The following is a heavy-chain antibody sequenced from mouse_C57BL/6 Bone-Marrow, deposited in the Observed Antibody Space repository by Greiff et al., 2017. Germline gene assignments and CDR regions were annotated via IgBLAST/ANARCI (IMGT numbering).Heavy chain of an antibody. CDR2: INPNNGGT. D-gene: IGHD1-1*01. CDR3: ARRGYGSSWFAY. J-gene: IGHJ3*01. Sequence: EVQLQQSGPELVKPGASVKMSCKASGYTFTDYNMHWVKQSHGKSLEWIGYINPNNGGTSYNQKFKGKATLTVNKSSSTAYMELRSLTSEDSAVYYCARRGYGSSWFAYWGQGTLVTVSA. V-gene: IGHV1-22*01. CDR1: GYTFTDYN.